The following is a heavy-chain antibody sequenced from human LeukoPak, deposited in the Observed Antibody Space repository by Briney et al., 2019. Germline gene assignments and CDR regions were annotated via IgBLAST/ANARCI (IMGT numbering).Heavy chain of an antibody. D-gene: IGHD2-15*01. V-gene: IGHV3-74*01. CDR2: ITSDGSAT. CDR1: GFTFTMYW. Sequence: GGSLRLSCAVSGFTFTMYWMHWVPEGPGKGLEWVSRITSDGSATGYADSVKGRFTISRDNAKNTLDLQMNSLRAEDTAVYYCARDASPGYFELWGRGTLLIVSS. J-gene: IGHJ2*01. CDR3: ARDASPGYFEL.